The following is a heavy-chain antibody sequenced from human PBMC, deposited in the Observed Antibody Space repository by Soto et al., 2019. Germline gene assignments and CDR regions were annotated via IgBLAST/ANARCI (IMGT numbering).Heavy chain of an antibody. J-gene: IGHJ4*02. D-gene: IGHD5-12*01. V-gene: IGHV3-11*05. CDR3: ARDHHRYSGYDYVDY. CDR1: GFTFSDYY. CDR2: ISSSSSYT. Sequence: PGGSLRLSCAASGFTFSDYYMSWIRQAPGKGLEWVSYISSSSSYTNYADSVKGRFTISRDNAKNSLYLQMNSLRAVDTAVYYCARDHHRYSGYDYVDYWGQGTLVTVSS.